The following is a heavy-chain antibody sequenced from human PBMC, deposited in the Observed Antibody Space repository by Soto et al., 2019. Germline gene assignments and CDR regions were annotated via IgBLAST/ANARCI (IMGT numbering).Heavy chain of an antibody. CDR2: ISYDGSNK. CDR1: GFTFSSYA. V-gene: IGHV3-30-3*01. CDR3: ARPLWRDDYNWGYFDL. J-gene: IGHJ2*01. D-gene: IGHD4-4*01. Sequence: QVQLVESGGGVVQPGRSLRLSCAASGFTFSSYAMHWVRQAPGKGLEWVAVISYDGSNKYYTDSVKGRFTISRDNSKKKLYQQMNGLRAEDTAVYYCARPLWRDDYNWGYFDLWGRGTLVTVSS.